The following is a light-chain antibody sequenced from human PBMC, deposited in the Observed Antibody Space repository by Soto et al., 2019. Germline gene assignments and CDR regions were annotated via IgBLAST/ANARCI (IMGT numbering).Light chain of an antibody. CDR3: QQYGVSPLMYT. J-gene: IGKJ2*01. Sequence: EIVLMQSPGTLSLSPGERATLSCRASQSVANNYLAWYQQKPGQAPRLLIYGASSRAAGVPDGFSCSGSGTDFTLTITRLEPEDFTMYYCQQYGVSPLMYTFGQGTKLGVK. CDR2: GAS. V-gene: IGKV3-20*01. CDR1: QSVANNY.